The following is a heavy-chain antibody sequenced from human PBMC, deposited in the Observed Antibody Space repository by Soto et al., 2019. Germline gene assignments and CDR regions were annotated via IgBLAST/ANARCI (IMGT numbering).Heavy chain of an antibody. CDR3: ARDRLAENWNYDSGTKGPWFDP. V-gene: IGHV4-59*01. D-gene: IGHD1-7*01. CDR1: GGSISSYY. Sequence: SETLSLTCTVSGGSISSYYWSWIRQPPGKGLEWIGYIYYSGSTNYNPSLKSRVTISVDTSKNQFSLKLSSVTAADTAVYYCARDRLAENWNYDSGTKGPWFDPWGQGTLVTVSS. J-gene: IGHJ5*02. CDR2: IYYSGST.